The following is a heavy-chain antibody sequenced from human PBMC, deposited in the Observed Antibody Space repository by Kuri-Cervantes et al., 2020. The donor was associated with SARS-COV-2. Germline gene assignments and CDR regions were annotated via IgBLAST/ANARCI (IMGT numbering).Heavy chain of an antibody. CDR2: IWYDGSNK. D-gene: IGHD3-9*01. J-gene: IGHJ6*02. V-gene: IGHV3-33*01. CDR3: ARDLGDILTGYYNGGYYYYGMDV. Sequence: GGSLRLSCAASGFTFGSYGMHWVRQAPGKGLEWVAVIWYDGSNKYYADSVKGRFTISRDNSKNTLYLQMNSLRAEDTAVYYCARDLGDILTGYYNGGYYYYGMDVWGQGTTVTVSS. CDR1: GFTFGSYG.